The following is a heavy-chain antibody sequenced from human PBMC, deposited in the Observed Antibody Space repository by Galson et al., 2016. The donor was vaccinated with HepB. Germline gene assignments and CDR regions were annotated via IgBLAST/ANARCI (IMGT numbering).Heavy chain of an antibody. D-gene: IGHD3-16*01. J-gene: IGHJ4*02. CDR2: IHNDGST. Sequence: ETLSLTCTISRSINSYWSWIRQPPGKGLEWIAFIHNDGSTNYIASLKSRLTISIDPSNNQFSLNLRSVTAADTAVYYCARGGASSKPFDFWGQGILVTVSS. CDR3: ARGGASSKPFDF. CDR1: RSINSY. V-gene: IGHV4-59*01.